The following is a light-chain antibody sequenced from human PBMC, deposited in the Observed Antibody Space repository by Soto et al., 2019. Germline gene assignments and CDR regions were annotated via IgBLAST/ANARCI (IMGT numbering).Light chain of an antibody. J-gene: IGLJ1*01. CDR1: SSDVGGYNY. V-gene: IGLV2-14*01. CDR3: SSYTSSSIV. CDR2: EVS. Sequence: QSVLTQPASVSGSPGQSITISCTGTSSDVGGYNYVSWYQQHPGKAPKLMIYEVSNRPSGVSNRFSGSKSGNTASLTISGLQAEDEADYYCSSYTSSSIVFGTGTQLTVL.